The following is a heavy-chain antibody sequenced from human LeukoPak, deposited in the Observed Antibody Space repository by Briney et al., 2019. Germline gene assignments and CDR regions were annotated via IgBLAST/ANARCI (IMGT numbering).Heavy chain of an antibody. Sequence: ASVTVSCKASGYTFDIYGIAWVRQAPGQGLEWMGWIATYNGKTDYAQNLQGRVTMTTDLSTGTAYMELRSLRSDDTAVYYCARVYNSYYYYMDVWGKGTPVTVSS. D-gene: IGHD1-14*01. V-gene: IGHV1-18*01. CDR1: GYTFDIYG. CDR3: ARVYNSYYYYMDV. CDR2: IATYNGKT. J-gene: IGHJ6*03.